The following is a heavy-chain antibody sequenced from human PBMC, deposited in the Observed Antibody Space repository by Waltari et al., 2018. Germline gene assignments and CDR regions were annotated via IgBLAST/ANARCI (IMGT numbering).Heavy chain of an antibody. CDR1: GYTFTSYY. D-gene: IGHD1-1*01. J-gene: IGHJ6*02. CDR3: AREYNSNYPYYGMDV. V-gene: IGHV1-46*01. Sequence: QVQLVQSGAEVKKPGASVKVSCKASGYTFTSYYLHWVRQAPGQGLEWMGIINPSGGSTSYAQKLQGRVTMTRDTSTSTVYMELSSLRSEDTAVYYCAREYNSNYPYYGMDVWGQGTTVTVSS. CDR2: INPSGGST.